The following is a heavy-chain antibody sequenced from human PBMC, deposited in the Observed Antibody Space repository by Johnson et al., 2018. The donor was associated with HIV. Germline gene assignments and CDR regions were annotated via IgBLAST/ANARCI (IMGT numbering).Heavy chain of an antibody. D-gene: IGHD3-16*01. J-gene: IGHJ3*02. V-gene: IGHV3-30*02. CDR1: GFTFSSYG. CDR2: IRYDGSNK. Sequence: QVRLVESGGGVVQPGGSLRLSCAASGFTFSSYGMHWVRQAPGKGLEWVAFIRYDGSNKYYADSVKGRFTISRDNSKNTLYLQMNSLRAEDTAVYYCAKGGANDAFDIWGQGTMVTVSS. CDR3: AKGGANDAFDI.